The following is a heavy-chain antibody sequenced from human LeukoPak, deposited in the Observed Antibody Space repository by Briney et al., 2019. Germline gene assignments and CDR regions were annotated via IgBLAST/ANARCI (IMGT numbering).Heavy chain of an antibody. J-gene: IGHJ4*02. CDR1: GGTFSSYG. CDR2: IIPTLGTA. Sequence: SVKVTCKASGGTFSSYGISWVRQAPGQGLEWMGGIIPTLGTANYAQKLQGRVTITTDESTSTAYMELSSLRSEDTAVYYCARARIVVIPAMYYFDYWGQGTLVTVSS. V-gene: IGHV1-69*05. D-gene: IGHD2-2*01. CDR3: ARARIVVIPAMYYFDY.